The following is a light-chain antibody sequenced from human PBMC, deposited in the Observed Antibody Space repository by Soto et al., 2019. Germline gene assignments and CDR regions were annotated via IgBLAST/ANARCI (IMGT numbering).Light chain of an antibody. J-gene: IGLJ1*01. Sequence: QSALTQPRSVSGSPGQSVTISCTGTSRDVGGFDYVSWYQQHPGQVPKLIIYDVTQRPSGVPDRFSGFKSGDSASLTISGLDPGDAADYYCCSYAGVNTYVFGSGTKLTVL. V-gene: IGLV2-11*01. CDR1: SRDVGGFDY. CDR2: DVT. CDR3: CSYAGVNTYV.